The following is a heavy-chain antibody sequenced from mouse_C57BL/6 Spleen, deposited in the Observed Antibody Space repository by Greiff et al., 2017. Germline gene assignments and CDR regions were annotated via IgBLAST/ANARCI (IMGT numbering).Heavy chain of an antibody. D-gene: IGHD2-12*01. CDR3: ARDYDAGAFDY. CDR1: GFTFSDYY. Sequence: EVQRVESEGGLVQPGSSMKLSCTASGFTFSDYYMAWVRQVPEKGLEWVANINYDGSSTYYLDSLKSRFIISGDNAKNILYLQMSSLKSEDTATYYCARDYDAGAFDYWGQGTTLAVSS. CDR2: INYDGSST. V-gene: IGHV5-16*01. J-gene: IGHJ2*01.